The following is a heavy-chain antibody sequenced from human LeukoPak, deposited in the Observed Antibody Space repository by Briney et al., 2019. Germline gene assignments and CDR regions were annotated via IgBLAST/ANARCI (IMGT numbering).Heavy chain of an antibody. CDR3: ARDAAGGIGFDP. J-gene: IGHJ5*02. D-gene: IGHD1-1*01. CDR1: GGSISSSSYY. CDR2: IYYSGST. V-gene: IGHV4-39*07. Sequence: SETLSLTCTVSGGSISSSSYYWGWIRQPPGKGLEWIGSIYYSGSTYYNPSLKSRVTISVDTSKNQFSLKLSSVTAADTAVYYCARDAAGGIGFDPWGQGTLVTVSS.